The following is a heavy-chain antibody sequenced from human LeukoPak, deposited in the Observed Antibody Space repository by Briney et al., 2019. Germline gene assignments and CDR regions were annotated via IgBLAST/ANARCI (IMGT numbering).Heavy chain of an antibody. Sequence: SETLSLTCTVSGGSISSYYWSWIRQPPGKGLEWIGYIYYSGSTNYNPSLKSRVTISVDTSKNQFSLKLSSVTAADTAVYYCASSSKALGDFDYWGQGTLVTVSS. D-gene: IGHD3-16*01. CDR2: IYYSGST. V-gene: IGHV4-59*08. CDR1: GGSISSYY. CDR3: ASSSKALGDFDY. J-gene: IGHJ4*02.